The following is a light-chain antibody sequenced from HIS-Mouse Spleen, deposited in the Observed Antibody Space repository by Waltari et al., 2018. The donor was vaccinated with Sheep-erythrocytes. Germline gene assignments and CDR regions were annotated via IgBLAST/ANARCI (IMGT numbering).Light chain of an antibody. CDR2: WAS. J-gene: IGKJ4*01. Sequence: DIVMTQSPDSLAVSLGERAPINCKSSQSVFYSSNNKHYLAWYQQKPGQPPKLLIYWASTRESGVPDRFSGRGSGTDFTLTISSLQAEDVAVYYCQQYYSTLTFGGGTKVEIK. CDR1: QSVFYSSNNKHY. V-gene: IGKV4-1*01. CDR3: QQYYSTLT.